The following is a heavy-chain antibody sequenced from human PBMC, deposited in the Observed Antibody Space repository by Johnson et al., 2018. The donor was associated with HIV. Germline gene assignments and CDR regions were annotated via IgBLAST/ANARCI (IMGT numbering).Heavy chain of an antibody. Sequence: QVQLVESGGGVVQPGRSLRLSCAASGFTFSSYAMHWVRQAPGKGLEWVAVISYDGSNKYYADSVKGRFTISRDNSKNTLYLQMGSLRAEDMAVDYCARGGGVVGNPFDIWGQGTMVTVSS. CDR1: GFTFSSYA. J-gene: IGHJ3*02. V-gene: IGHV3-30-3*01. CDR3: ARGGGVVGNPFDI. D-gene: IGHD1-26*01. CDR2: ISYDGSNK.